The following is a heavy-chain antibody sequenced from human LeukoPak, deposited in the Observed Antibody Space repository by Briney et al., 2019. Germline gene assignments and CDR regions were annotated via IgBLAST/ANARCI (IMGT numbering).Heavy chain of an antibody. CDR1: GFTFSSYW. J-gene: IGHJ4*02. D-gene: IGHD3-22*01. V-gene: IGHV3-66*01. Sequence: RGSLRLSCAASGFTFSSYWMSWVRQAPGKGLERVSVIYSGGSTYYADSVKGRFTISRDNSKNTLYLQMNSLRAEDTAVYYCARDLATYYYDSSGPFDYWGQGTLVTVSS. CDR2: IYSGGST. CDR3: ARDLATYYYDSSGPFDY.